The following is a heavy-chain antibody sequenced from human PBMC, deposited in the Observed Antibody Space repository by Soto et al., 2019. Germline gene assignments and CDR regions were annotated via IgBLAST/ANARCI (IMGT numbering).Heavy chain of an antibody. D-gene: IGHD4-17*01. CDR2: ISSSTTI. CDR1: GFTFSSYN. CDR3: ARSTTVTTSYYYNYYYMDV. J-gene: IGHJ6*03. Sequence: GGSLRLSCAASGFTFSSYNMNWVRQAPGKGLEWVSYISSSTTIYYADSVMGRFTISRDNAKNSLYLQVNSLRAEDTAVYYCARSTTVTTSYYYNYYYMDVWGKGTTVTVSS. V-gene: IGHV3-48*01.